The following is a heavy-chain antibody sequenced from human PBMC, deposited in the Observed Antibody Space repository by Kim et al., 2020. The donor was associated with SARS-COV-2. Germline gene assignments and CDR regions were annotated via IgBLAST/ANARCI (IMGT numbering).Heavy chain of an antibody. CDR2: ISYDGSNK. CDR3: AKEADLGSYYFDY. Sequence: GGSLRLSCAASGFTFSSYGMHWVRQAPGKGLEWVAVISYDGSNKYYADSVKGRFTISRDNSKNTLYLQMNSLRAEDTAVYYCAKEADLGSYYFDYWGQGTLVTVSS. D-gene: IGHD1-26*01. V-gene: IGHV3-30*18. CDR1: GFTFSSYG. J-gene: IGHJ4*02.